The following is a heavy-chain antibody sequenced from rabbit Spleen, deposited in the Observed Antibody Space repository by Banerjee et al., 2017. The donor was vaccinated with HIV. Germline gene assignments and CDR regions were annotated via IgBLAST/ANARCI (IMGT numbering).Heavy chain of an antibody. CDR2: IAGSSSGFT. J-gene: IGHJ4*01. D-gene: IGHD2-1*01. Sequence: QEQLVESGGGLVQPTGSLTLTCKASGFSFGDRDVMCWVRQAPGKGLEWISCIAGSSSGFTYSATWAKGRFTCSKTSSTTVTLQMTSLTAADTATYFCARGSATMTMVITGFYLNLWGPGTLVTVS. CDR3: ARGSATMTMVITGFYLNL. CDR1: GFSFGDRDV. V-gene: IGHV1S45*01.